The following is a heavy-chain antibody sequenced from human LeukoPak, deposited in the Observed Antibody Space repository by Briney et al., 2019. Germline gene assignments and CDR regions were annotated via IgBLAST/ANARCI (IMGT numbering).Heavy chain of an antibody. Sequence: GGSLRLSCAAPGFTFSSYAMRWVRQAPGKGLEWVSAISGSGGSTYYADSVKGRFTISRDNSKNTLYLQMNSLRAEDTAVYYCAKDPWDIVVVPASYNWFDPWGQGTLVTVSS. CDR3: AKDPWDIVVVPASYNWFDP. CDR2: ISGSGGST. D-gene: IGHD2-2*01. V-gene: IGHV3-23*01. J-gene: IGHJ5*02. CDR1: GFTFSSYA.